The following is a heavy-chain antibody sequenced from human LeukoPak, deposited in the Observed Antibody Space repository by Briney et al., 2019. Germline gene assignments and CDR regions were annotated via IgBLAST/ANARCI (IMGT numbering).Heavy chain of an antibody. V-gene: IGHV2-5*02. J-gene: IGHJ3*02. D-gene: IGHD4-17*01. Sequence: SGPTLVNPTQTLTLTCTFSGFSPSTSGVGVGWIRQPPGKALEWLALIYWDDDKRYSPSLKSRLTITKDTSKNQVVLTMTNMDPVDTATCYCAHRTTMTTVTPSAFDIWGQGTMVTVSS. CDR3: AHRTTMTTVTPSAFDI. CDR2: IYWDDDK. CDR1: GFSPSTSGVG.